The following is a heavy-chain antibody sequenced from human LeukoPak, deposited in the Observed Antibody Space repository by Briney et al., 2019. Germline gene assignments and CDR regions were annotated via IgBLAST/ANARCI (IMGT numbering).Heavy chain of an antibody. CDR2: IKQDGSEK. V-gene: IGHV3-7*01. CDR3: ARGRGSYGYYFDY. D-gene: IGHD1-26*01. CDR1: GFTFSIYW. Sequence: PGGSLRLSCAASGFTFSIYWMSWVRQAPGKGLEWVANIKQDGSEKYYVGSVKGRFTISRDNAKNSLYLQMNSLRAEDTAVYYCARGRGSYGYYFDYWGQGTLVTVSS. J-gene: IGHJ4*02.